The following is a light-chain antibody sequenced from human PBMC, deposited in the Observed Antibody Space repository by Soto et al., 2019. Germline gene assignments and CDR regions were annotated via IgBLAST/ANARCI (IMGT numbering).Light chain of an antibody. CDR1: QDIAIY. CDR3: QKYNGALWT. Sequence: IQLTHSPSSLSASLGDRVTITWRASQDIAIYVAWYQQKPEKVPKLLIYAASALQLGVPSRFSGSGSETDFTLTISSLQPEDVATYYCQKYNGALWTFGQGTKVDIK. CDR2: AAS. J-gene: IGKJ1*01. V-gene: IGKV1-27*01.